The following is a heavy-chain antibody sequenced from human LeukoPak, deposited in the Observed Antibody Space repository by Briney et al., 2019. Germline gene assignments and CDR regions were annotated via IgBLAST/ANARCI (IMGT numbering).Heavy chain of an antibody. CDR3: ARQSFGSGSRDDALDI. D-gene: IGHD3-10*01. CDR1: GYTFNNYG. V-gene: IGHV1-18*01. Sequence: GASVRVSCKASGYTFNNYGTSWVRQAPGQGLEWMGCLSAYNGNTNYAQKLQGRVTMTTDTSTSTAYMEVRSLRSDDTAMYYCARQSFGSGSRDDALDIWGQGTMVTVSS. J-gene: IGHJ3*02. CDR2: LSAYNGNT.